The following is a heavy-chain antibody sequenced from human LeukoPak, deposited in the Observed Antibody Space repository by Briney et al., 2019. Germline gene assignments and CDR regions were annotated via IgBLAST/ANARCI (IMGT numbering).Heavy chain of an antibody. Sequence: SETLSLTCAVYGGSLSGYYWSWIRQPPGKGLEWIGEINHSGSTNYNPSLKSRVTISVDTSKDQFSLKLSSVTAADTAVYYCARGKYSSGWYAYWGQGTLVTVSS. CDR3: ARGKYSSGWYAY. CDR1: GGSLSGYY. D-gene: IGHD6-19*01. V-gene: IGHV4-34*01. CDR2: INHSGST. J-gene: IGHJ4*02.